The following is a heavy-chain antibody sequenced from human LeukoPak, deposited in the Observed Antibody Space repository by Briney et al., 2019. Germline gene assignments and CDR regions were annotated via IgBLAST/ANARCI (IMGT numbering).Heavy chain of an antibody. J-gene: IGHJ4*02. D-gene: IGHD3-22*01. Sequence: SETLSLTCTVSGDSISSYYWNWIRQPPGKGLEWIGYTSNSGGTNNNPSLKSRLTISIDTSKNQFSLRLNSVTAADTAVYYCARAGSGYSFDYWGQGKLVTVSS. CDR1: GDSISSYY. V-gene: IGHV4-59*01. CDR2: TSNSGGT. CDR3: ARAGSGYSFDY.